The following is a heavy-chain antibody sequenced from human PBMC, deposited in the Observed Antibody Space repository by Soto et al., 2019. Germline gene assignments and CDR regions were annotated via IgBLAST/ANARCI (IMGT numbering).Heavy chain of an antibody. CDR1: GGSISDYW. J-gene: IGHJ5*02. Sequence: SETLSLTCTVSGGSISDYWWSWIRQSPWKGLQWIGSIYSSGSANYNPALKSRVAFSVDMSRNHISPNLRSVTAADTSFYYCARGYSELYSRYDYLFDPCGQGTLVTLSS. CDR2: IYSSGSA. D-gene: IGHD5-12*01. CDR3: ARGYSELYSRYDYLFDP. V-gene: IGHV4-59*01.